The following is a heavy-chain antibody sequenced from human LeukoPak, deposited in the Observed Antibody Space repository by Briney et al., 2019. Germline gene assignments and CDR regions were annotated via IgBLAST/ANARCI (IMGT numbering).Heavy chain of an antibody. CDR3: ARDSIVVVVAATPSYYYYMDV. Sequence: GGSLRLSCAASGFTFDDYGMSWVRQAPGKGLEWVSCINWNCGNTGYADSVKGRFTISRDNSKNTLYLQMNSLRAEDTAVYYCARDSIVVVVAATPSYYYYMDVWGKGTTVTVSS. CDR1: GFTFDDYG. V-gene: IGHV3-20*04. CDR2: INWNCGNT. D-gene: IGHD2-15*01. J-gene: IGHJ6*03.